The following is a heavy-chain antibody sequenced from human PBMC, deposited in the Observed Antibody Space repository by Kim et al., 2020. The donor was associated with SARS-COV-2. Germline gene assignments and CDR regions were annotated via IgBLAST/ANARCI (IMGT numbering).Heavy chain of an antibody. CDR1: GFSFNSFV. CDR3: AKDAGAGRAYFVG. CDR2: INSRGNTT. Sequence: GGSLRLSCAASGFSFNSFVMGWVRQSPGTGLAWVALINSRGNTTYYADSVQGRFTISRDNSKNTLFLQMGSLRADDAAVYYCAKDAGAGRAYFVGWGQ. D-gene: IGHD1-26*01. V-gene: IGHV3-23*03. J-gene: IGHJ4*02.